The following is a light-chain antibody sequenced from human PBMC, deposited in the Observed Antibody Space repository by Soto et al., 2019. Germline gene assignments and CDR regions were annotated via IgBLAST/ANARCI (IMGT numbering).Light chain of an antibody. J-gene: IGLJ2*01. Sequence: QSALTQPASVSGSPGQSITISCTGTSSDIGTYIYVSWYLQLPGKAPKLLIYEVGNRPSGVSNRFSGSKSGNTASLTISGLQAEDEADDYCSSYTSSNTVVFGGGTKLTVL. V-gene: IGLV2-14*01. CDR3: SSYTSSNTVV. CDR1: SSDIGTYIY. CDR2: EVG.